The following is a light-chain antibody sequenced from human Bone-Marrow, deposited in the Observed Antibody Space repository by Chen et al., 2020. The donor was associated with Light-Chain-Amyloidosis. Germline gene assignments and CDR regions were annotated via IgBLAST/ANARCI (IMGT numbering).Light chain of an antibody. V-gene: IGLV3-21*03. CDR2: DDS. CDR3: QVWDRSSDRPV. J-gene: IGLJ3*02. Sequence: SYVLTQPSSVSVAPGKTATSACGGNNIGSTSVHWYQQTPGQAPLLVFYDDSDRPSGIPERLSGSNSGNTATLTISRVEAGDEADYYCQVWDRSSDRPVFGGGTKLTVL. CDR1: NIGSTS.